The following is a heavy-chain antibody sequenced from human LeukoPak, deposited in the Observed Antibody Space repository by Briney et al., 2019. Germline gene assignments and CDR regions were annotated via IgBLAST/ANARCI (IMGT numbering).Heavy chain of an antibody. Sequence: GASVKVSCKASGYTFTGYYMHWVRPAPGQGLEWMGWINPNSGGTNYAQKFQGRVTTTRDTSISTAYMELSRLRSDDTAVYYCARGQYYYDSSGYPDIDYWGQGTLVTVSS. CDR1: GYTFTGYY. V-gene: IGHV1-2*02. CDR2: INPNSGGT. J-gene: IGHJ4*02. D-gene: IGHD3-22*01. CDR3: ARGQYYYDSSGYPDIDY.